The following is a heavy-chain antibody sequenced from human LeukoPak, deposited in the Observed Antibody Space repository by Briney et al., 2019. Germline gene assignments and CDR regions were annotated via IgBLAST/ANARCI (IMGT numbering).Heavy chain of an antibody. CDR3: ARGRITMVRGGGDY. J-gene: IGHJ4*02. V-gene: IGHV3-21*01. Sequence: NPGGSLRLSCAASGFTFSSYSMNWVRQAPGKGLEWVSSISSSSSYIYYADSVKGRFTISRDNAKNSLYLQMNSLRAEDTAVYYCARGRITMVRGGGDYWGQGTLVTVSS. CDR2: ISSSSSYI. CDR1: GFTFSSYS. D-gene: IGHD3-10*01.